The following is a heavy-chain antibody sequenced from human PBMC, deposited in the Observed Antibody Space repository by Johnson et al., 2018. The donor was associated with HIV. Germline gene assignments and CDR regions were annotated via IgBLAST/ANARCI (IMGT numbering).Heavy chain of an antibody. D-gene: IGHD3-3*01. Sequence: QVQLVESGGGVVQPGRSLRLSCAASGFTFSSYAMHWVRQAPGKGLEWVAVISYDGSNKYFADSVKGRFTISRDNSNNTLYLQMNSLRTEDTAVYYCARGRTQFLEGGLRSQACDIWGQGTMVTVSS. J-gene: IGHJ3*02. V-gene: IGHV3-30-3*01. CDR3: ARGRTQFLEGGLRSQACDI. CDR2: ISYDGSNK. CDR1: GFTFSSYA.